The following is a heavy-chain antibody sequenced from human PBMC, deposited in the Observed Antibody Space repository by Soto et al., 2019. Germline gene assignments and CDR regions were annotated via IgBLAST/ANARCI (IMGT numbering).Heavy chain of an antibody. Sequence: GGSLRLSCAASGFSVSANYMSWVRQAPGKGLEWVSLMYSGGSTYYADSVKGRFTISRDSSKNTLYLQMNSLRAEDTAVYYCVRDFGLAAASAYWGQGTLVTVSS. J-gene: IGHJ4*02. CDR2: MYSGGST. CDR3: VRDFGLAAASAY. D-gene: IGHD6-13*01. CDR1: GFSVSANY. V-gene: IGHV3-53*01.